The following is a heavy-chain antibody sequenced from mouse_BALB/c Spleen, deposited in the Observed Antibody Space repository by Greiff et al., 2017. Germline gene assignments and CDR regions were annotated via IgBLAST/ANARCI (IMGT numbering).Heavy chain of an antibody. CDR1: GYTFTDYW. V-gene: IGHV1-69*01. D-gene: IGHD2-14*01. J-gene: IGHJ4*01. Sequence: QVQLQQPGAELVMPGASVKMSCKASGYTFTDYWMHWVKQRPGQGLEWIGAIDTSDSYTSYNQKFKGKATLTVDESSSTAYMQLSSLTSEDSAVYYCARGGLYYRYDNAMDYWGQGTSVTVSS. CDR3: ARGGLYYRYDNAMDY. CDR2: IDTSDSYT.